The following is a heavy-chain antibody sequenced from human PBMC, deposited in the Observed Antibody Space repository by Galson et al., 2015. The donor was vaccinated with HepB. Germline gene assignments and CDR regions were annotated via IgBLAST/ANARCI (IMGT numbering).Heavy chain of an antibody. CDR3: ARRSGGYWSPLDRSLYYYYGMDV. Sequence: SVKVSCKDSGGTLSIYAISWVRQAPGQGLEWMGGIIPIFSTTNYAQKFQDRVTITADESTSTAYMELSSLRSEDTAVYYCARRSGGYWSPLDRSLYYYYGMDVWGQGTTVIVSS. D-gene: IGHD1-26*01. CDR1: GGTLSIYA. J-gene: IGHJ6*02. CDR2: IIPIFSTT. V-gene: IGHV1-69*13.